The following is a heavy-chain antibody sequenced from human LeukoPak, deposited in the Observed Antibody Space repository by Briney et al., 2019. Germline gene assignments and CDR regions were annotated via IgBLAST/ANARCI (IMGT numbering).Heavy chain of an antibody. D-gene: IGHD2-2*01. CDR1: GFTFSSYA. CDR3: AKVSGDIVVVPAADNYYYYGMDV. V-gene: IGHV3-23*01. Sequence: PGGSLRLSCAASGFTFSSYAMSWVRQAPGKGLEWVSAISGSGGSTYYADSVKGRFTISRDNSKNTLYLQMNSLRAEDTAVYYCAKVSGDIVVVPAADNYYYYGMDVWGQGTTVTVSS. J-gene: IGHJ6*02. CDR2: ISGSGGST.